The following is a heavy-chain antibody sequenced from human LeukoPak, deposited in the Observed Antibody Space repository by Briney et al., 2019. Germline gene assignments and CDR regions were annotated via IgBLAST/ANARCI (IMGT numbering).Heavy chain of an antibody. CDR3: ARTYDSSGYYHYFDY. V-gene: IGHV1-46*01. CDR2: INPSGGHT. J-gene: IGHJ4*02. Sequence: ASVKVSCKASGYTFTSYYLHWVRQAPGQGLEWMGIINPSGGHTTYAQRFQGRVTITRDTSTSTLYMDLSSLRSEDTAVHYCARTYDSSGYYHYFDYWGQGTLVTVSS. D-gene: IGHD3-22*01. CDR1: GYTFTSYY.